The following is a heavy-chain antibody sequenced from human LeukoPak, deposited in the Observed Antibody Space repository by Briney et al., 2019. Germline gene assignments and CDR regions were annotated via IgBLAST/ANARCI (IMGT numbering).Heavy chain of an antibody. V-gene: IGHV3-9*01. CDR1: GFTFDDYA. Sequence: GRSLRLSCAASGFTFDDYAMHWVRQAPGKGLEWVSGISWNGGSTGYADSVKGRFIISRDNAKNSLYLQMNSLRAEDTALYYCARNLDTAMVTPAFDIWGQGTMVTVSS. CDR3: ARNLDTAMVTPAFDI. CDR2: ISWNGGST. D-gene: IGHD5-18*01. J-gene: IGHJ3*02.